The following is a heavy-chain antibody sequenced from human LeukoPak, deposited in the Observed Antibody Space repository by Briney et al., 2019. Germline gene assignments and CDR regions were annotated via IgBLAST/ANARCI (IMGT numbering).Heavy chain of an antibody. CDR1: GFTFSRSA. D-gene: IGHD3-22*01. Sequence: GGSLRLSCAASGFTFSRSAMTWVRQGPGTGLEFVASIIYSGGATYYADSVKGRFTISRDNSKNTLYLQMNSLRAEDTALYYCSKDGLYYDGSEHVYYFDSWGQGTLVTVSS. CDR2: IIYSGGAT. J-gene: IGHJ4*02. CDR3: SKDGLYYDGSEHVYYFDS. V-gene: IGHV3-23*01.